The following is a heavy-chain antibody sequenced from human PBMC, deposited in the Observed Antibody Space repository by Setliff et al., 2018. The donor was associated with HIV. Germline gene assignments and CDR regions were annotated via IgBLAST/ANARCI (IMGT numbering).Heavy chain of an antibody. V-gene: IGHV1-18*01. J-gene: IGHJ3*02. D-gene: IGHD6-19*01. Sequence: ASVKVSCKASGYSFAGYGLRWVRQAPGQGLEWMGCISGFNGNTKYAQSFQDRVAMTTETATSTAYMEMRSRRSDDTAVYFCARVPYRSAWFSGGHDAFDIWGQGTMVTVSS. CDR3: ARVPYRSAWFSGGHDAFDI. CDR1: GYSFAGYG. CDR2: ISGFNGNT.